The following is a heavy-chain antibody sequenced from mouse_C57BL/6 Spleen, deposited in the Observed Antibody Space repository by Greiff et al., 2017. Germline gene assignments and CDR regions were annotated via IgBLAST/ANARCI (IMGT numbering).Heavy chain of an antibody. CDR2: IDPSDSYT. CDR1: GYTFTSYW. J-gene: IGHJ4*01. Sequence: QVQLQQPGAELVMPGASVKLSCKASGYTFTSYWMHWVKQRPGQGLEWIGEIDPSDSYTNYNQKFKGKSTLTVDKSSSTAYMQLSSLTSEDSAVYYCASWGGNYDYYAMDYWGQGTSVTVSS. V-gene: IGHV1-69*01. D-gene: IGHD2-1*01. CDR3: ASWGGNYDYYAMDY.